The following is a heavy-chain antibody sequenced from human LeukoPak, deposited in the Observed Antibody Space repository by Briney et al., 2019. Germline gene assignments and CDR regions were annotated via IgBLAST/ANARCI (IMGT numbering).Heavy chain of an antibody. J-gene: IGHJ4*02. CDR2: ISGSGGRT. CDR3: AKGGEYYGSGSYLQFDY. CDR1: GFTFSSYA. Sequence: GGSLRLSCAASGFTFSSYAMSWVRQAPGKGLEWVSAISGSGGRTYYADSVKGRFTISRDNSKNTLYLQMNSLRAEDTAVYYCAKGGEYYGSGSYLQFDYWGQGTLVTVSS. V-gene: IGHV3-23*01. D-gene: IGHD3-10*01.